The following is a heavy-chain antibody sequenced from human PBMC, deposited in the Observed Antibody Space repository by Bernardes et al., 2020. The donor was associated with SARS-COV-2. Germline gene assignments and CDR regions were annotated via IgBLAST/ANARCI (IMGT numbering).Heavy chain of an antibody. CDR3: ARIGPGYCSSTSCQYGMDV. D-gene: IGHD2-2*01. Sequence: SHHAPGKSTVTLTLACTVSGFSLAHASMGVSWIRHPPGQALEWLAHIFSNDEHSYSTSLKSRLTISKDTSKSQVVLTMTNMDPVDTATYYCARIGPGYCSSTSCQYGMDVWGQGTTVTVSS. V-gene: IGHV2-26*01. CDR1: GFSLAHASMG. J-gene: IGHJ6*02. CDR2: IFSNDEH.